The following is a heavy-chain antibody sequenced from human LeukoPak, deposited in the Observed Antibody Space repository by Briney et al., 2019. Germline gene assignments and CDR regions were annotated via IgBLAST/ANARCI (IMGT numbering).Heavy chain of an antibody. D-gene: IGHD6-13*01. CDR2: INPNSGGT. V-gene: IGHV1-2*02. J-gene: IGHJ4*02. CDR3: ARAEQQLVLAVDY. CDR1: GYTFTRYG. Sequence: ASVKVSCKASGYTFTRYGISWVRQAPGQGLEWMGWINPNSGGTTYAQKFQGRVTMTRDTSISTAYMELSRLRSDDTAVYYCARAEQQLVLAVDYWGQGTLVTVSS.